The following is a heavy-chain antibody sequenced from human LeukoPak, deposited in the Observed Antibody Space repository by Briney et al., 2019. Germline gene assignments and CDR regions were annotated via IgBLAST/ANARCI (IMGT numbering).Heavy chain of an antibody. D-gene: IGHD3-16*01. CDR1: GGSFSGYY. Sequence: SETLSLTCAVYGGSFSGYYWSWIRQPPGKGLEWIGEINHSGSNNYNPSLKSRVTISVDTSKNQFSLKLSSVTAADTAVYYCARDGGLSFAYWGQGTLVTVSS. CDR3: ARDGGLSFAY. J-gene: IGHJ4*02. V-gene: IGHV4-34*01. CDR2: INHSGSN.